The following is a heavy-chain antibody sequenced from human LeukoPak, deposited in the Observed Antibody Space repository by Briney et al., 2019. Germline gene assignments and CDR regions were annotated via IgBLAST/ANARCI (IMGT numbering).Heavy chain of an antibody. D-gene: IGHD1-26*01. CDR2: ISGSGDST. J-gene: IGHJ4*02. CDR3: AKEGFVGATTYY. Sequence: PGGSLRLSCAASGFTFSSYAMSWVRQSPGKGLQCVSAISGSGDSTYDADAVKGRFTISKDNSKNTLYLQKNSPRAQDTAVYYCAKEGFVGATTYYWGQGTLVTVSS. V-gene: IGHV3-23*01. CDR1: GFTFSSYA.